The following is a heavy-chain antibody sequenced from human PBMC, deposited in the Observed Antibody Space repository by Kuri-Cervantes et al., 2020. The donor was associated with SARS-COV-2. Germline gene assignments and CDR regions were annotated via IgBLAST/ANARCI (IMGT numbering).Heavy chain of an antibody. CDR1: GYTFTGYY. CDR3: ARQTYYDFWSGYYFQEGVGGSNDFDY. Sequence: ASVKVSCKASGYTFTGYYMHRVRQAPGQGLEWMGWINPNSGGTNYAQRFQGRVTMTRDTSISTAYMELSRLRSDDTAVYYCARQTYYDFWSGYYFQEGVGGSNDFDYWGQGTLVTVSS. V-gene: IGHV1-2*02. D-gene: IGHD3-3*01. J-gene: IGHJ4*02. CDR2: INPNSGGT.